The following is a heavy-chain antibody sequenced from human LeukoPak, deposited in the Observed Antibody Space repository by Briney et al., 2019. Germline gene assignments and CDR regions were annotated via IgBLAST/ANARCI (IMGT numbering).Heavy chain of an antibody. D-gene: IGHD3/OR15-3a*01. J-gene: IGHJ4*02. Sequence: SETLSLTCTVSGVSISSSNSYWGWIRQPPGKGLEWIGSIYYSGNTYYNASLKSQVSISIDTSKNQFSLKLTSVTAADTAVYYCAGQTGSGLFILPGGQGTLVTVSS. CDR1: GVSISSSNSY. V-gene: IGHV4-39*01. CDR3: AGQTGSGLFILP. CDR2: IYYSGNT.